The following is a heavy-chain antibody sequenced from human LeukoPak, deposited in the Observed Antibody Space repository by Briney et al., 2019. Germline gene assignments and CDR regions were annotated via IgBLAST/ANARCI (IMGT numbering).Heavy chain of an antibody. V-gene: IGHV3-11*01. D-gene: IGHD6-19*01. CDR3: ARARPILRYSSGWYDFDY. J-gene: IGHJ4*02. CDR2: ISSSGSTI. Sequence: GGSLRLSCAASGFTFSDYYMSWIRQAPGKGLEWVSYISSSGSTIYYADSVKGRFTISRDNAKNSLYLQMNSQRGEDTAVYYCARARPILRYSSGWYDFDYWGQGTLVTVSS. CDR1: GFTFSDYY.